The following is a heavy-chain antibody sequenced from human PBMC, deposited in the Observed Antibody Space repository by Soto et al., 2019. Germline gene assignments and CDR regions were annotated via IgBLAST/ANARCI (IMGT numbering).Heavy chain of an antibody. CDR2: IDPSDSYT. J-gene: IGHJ6*02. Sequence: PGESLKISCKGSGYSFTSYWISWVRQMPGKGLEWMGRIDPSDSYTNYSPSFQGHVTISADKSISTAYLQWSSLKASDTAMYYCARRRRDVVGKPYYDFWSGYHEPDYYYYGMDVWGQGTTVTVSS. CDR3: ARRRRDVVGKPYYDFWSGYHEPDYYYYGMDV. CDR1: GYSFTSYW. V-gene: IGHV5-10-1*01. D-gene: IGHD3-3*01.